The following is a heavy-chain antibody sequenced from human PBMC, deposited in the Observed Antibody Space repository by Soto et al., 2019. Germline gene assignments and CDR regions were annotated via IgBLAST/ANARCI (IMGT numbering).Heavy chain of an antibody. CDR1: GGSFSDNY. CDR2: ISHSGSI. CDR3: ARGTPFHNYAMDV. V-gene: IGHV4-34*01. J-gene: IGHJ6*02. Sequence: SETLSLTCGIYGGSFSDNYCTWVRQSPGKGLEWIGEISHSGSINYNPSLKTRVSISLDTAMNLFSLKLTSVTAADTAVYYCARGTPFHNYAMDVWGQGTTVTVS.